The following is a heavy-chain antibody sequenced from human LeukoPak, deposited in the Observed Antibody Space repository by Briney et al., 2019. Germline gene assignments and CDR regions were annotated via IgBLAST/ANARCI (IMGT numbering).Heavy chain of an antibody. CDR2: ISGTGKTS. CDR3: ARQKFGDYNYMDV. Sequence: PGGSLRLSCAASGFNFRDYYMSWLRQAPGKGLEWISHISGTGKTSKYAESMEGRFTISRDNSNHLLYLQMTSLRAEDTAVYFCARQKFGDYNYMDVWGKETAVTVSS. D-gene: IGHD3-10*01. V-gene: IGHV3-11*04. J-gene: IGHJ6*03. CDR1: GFNFRDYY.